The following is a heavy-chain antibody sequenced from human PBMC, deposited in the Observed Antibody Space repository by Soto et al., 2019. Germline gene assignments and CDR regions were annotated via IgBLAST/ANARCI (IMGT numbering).Heavy chain of an antibody. J-gene: IGHJ4*02. CDR1: GVTFRSYV. D-gene: IGHD4-17*01. CDR2: TSNDGINN. V-gene: IGHV3-33*05. CDR3: ARWGTTGGLDV. Sequence: QVQLVESGGGVVQPGTSLRISCVGSGVTFRSYVIHWVRQAPGKGLEWVALTSNDGINNFYGDSVKGRFTISRDNSRNTGELQRDNLRIEDTALYYCARWGTTGGLDVWGQGTLVSVSS.